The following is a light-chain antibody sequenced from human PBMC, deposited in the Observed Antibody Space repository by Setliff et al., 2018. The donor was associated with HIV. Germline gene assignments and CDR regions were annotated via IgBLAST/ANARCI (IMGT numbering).Light chain of an antibody. Sequence: QSVLTQPPSASGTPGQRVTISCSGSSSNIARNTVNWYQQVPGTAPKLLIYKNNQRPSGVPDRFSGSKSGTSASLAISGLQSEDGADYSCATWDDSLNGVVFGGGTKVTVL. CDR3: ATWDDSLNGVV. V-gene: IGLV1-44*01. CDR2: KNN. CDR1: SSNIARNT. J-gene: IGLJ2*01.